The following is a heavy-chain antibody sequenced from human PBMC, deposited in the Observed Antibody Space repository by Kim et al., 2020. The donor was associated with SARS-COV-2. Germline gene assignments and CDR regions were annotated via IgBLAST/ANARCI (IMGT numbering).Heavy chain of an antibody. D-gene: IGHD5-12*01. Sequence: SETLSLTCTVSGGSISSYYWSWIRQPPGKGLALIGYIYYSGSTNYNPSLKSRVTISVDTSKNQFSLKLSSVTAADTAVYYCATEMAPHLGMDVWGQGTTVTVSS. CDR3: ATEMAPHLGMDV. J-gene: IGHJ6*02. CDR2: IYYSGST. V-gene: IGHV4-59*13. CDR1: GGSISSYY.